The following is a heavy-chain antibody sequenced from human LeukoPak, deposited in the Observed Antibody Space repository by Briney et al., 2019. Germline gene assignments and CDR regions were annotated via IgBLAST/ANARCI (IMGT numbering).Heavy chain of an antibody. D-gene: IGHD3-16*02. CDR3: ARDRTGRIIDFDF. CDR2: ISAYNGNT. J-gene: IGHJ4*02. Sequence: ASVKVSCKASGLTFTTYGFSWVRQAPGQGLEWMGWISAYNGNTNYAQKFQGRVTMTTDTSTSTAYMEAMSLRFDDTAVYYCARDRTGRIIDFDFWGQGTLVTVSS. CDR1: GLTFTTYG. V-gene: IGHV1-18*01.